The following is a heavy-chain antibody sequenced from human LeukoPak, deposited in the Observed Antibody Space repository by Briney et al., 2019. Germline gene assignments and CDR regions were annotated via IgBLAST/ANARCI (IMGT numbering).Heavy chain of an antibody. CDR2: ISWNSGSI. V-gene: IGHV3-9*01. CDR1: GFTFDDYA. CDR3: AKARDGYNSRLDY. J-gene: IGHJ4*02. Sequence: GGSLRLSCAASGFTFDDYAMHWVRQAPGKGLERVSGISWNSGSIGYADSVKGRFTISRDNAKNSLYLQMNSLRAEDTALYYCAKARDGYNSRLDYWGQGTLVTVSS. D-gene: IGHD5-24*01.